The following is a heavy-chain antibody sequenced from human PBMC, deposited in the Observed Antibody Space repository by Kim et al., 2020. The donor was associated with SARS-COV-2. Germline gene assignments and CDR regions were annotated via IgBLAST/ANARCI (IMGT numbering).Heavy chain of an antibody. Sequence: SETLSLTCTVSGGSISSGDYYWSWIRQPPGKGLEWIGYIYYSGSTYYNPSLKSRVTISVDTSKNQFSLKLSSVTAADTAVYYCTRLNITMIVVADDFDIWGQGTMVTVSS. CDR2: IYYSGST. CDR1: GGSISSGDYY. V-gene: IGHV4-30-4*01. D-gene: IGHD3-22*01. J-gene: IGHJ3*02. CDR3: TRLNITMIVVADDFDI.